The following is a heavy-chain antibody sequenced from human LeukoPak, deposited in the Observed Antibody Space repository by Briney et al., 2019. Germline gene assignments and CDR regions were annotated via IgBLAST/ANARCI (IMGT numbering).Heavy chain of an antibody. V-gene: IGHV4-59*08. CDR1: GGSISSCY. J-gene: IGHJ4*02. CDR2: IYYSGST. CDR3: ARHERGTMVRGVSYFDY. D-gene: IGHD3-10*01. Sequence: PSETLSLTCTVSGGSISSCYWSWIRQPPGKGLEWIGYIYYSGSTNYNPSLKSRVTISVDTSKNQFSLKLSSVTAADTAVYYCARHERGTMVRGVSYFDYWGQGTLVTVSS.